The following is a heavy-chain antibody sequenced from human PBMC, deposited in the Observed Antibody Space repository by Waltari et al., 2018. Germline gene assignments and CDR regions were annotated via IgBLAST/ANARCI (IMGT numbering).Heavy chain of an antibody. D-gene: IGHD5-12*01. CDR1: GVSITTNRHY. J-gene: IGHJ3*01. V-gene: IGHV4-39*01. CDR2: VSYNGPT. Sequence: QLQLQESGPRLVKPSETLSLTCSVSGVSITTNRHYWAWIRQPPGQGLEWIGTVSYNGPTYSSPALRSVVTISSDTSKNQLSLKLGSVTAADTAFYYCATYIGASVGTAAFDVWGQGTMVTVSS. CDR3: ATYIGASVGTAAFDV.